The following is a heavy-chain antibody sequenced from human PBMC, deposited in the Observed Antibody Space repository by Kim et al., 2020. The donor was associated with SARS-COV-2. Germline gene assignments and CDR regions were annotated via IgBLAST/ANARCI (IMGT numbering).Heavy chain of an antibody. V-gene: IGHV5-51*01. J-gene: IGHJ6*02. CDR2: IYPGDSDT. CDR3: ARTYVPAAPRTNYYYGMDV. D-gene: IGHD2-2*01. Sequence: GESLKISCKGSGYSFTSYWIGWVCQMPGKGLEWMGIIYPGDSDTRYSPSFQGQVTISADKSISTAYLQWSSLKASDTAMYYCARTYVPAAPRTNYYYGMDVWGQGTTVTVSS. CDR1: GYSFTSYW.